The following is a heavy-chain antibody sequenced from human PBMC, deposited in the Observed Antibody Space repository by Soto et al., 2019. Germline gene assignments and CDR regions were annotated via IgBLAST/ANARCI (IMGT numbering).Heavy chain of an antibody. V-gene: IGHV2-5*01. CDR2: IHLNEDK. D-gene: IGHD3-10*01. CDR3: AHRRGYGSGNFYFDF. J-gene: IGHJ4*02. CDR1: GFSLSTSGES. Sequence: QIPLKESGPTLVKPTQTLTLTCTFSGFSLSTSGESVGWIRQSPGQAREWVALIHLNEDKLYGPSLESRLTITKDTSKTQVVLTMTNMDPVDTATYFCAHRRGYGSGNFYFDFWGQGTLVTVSS.